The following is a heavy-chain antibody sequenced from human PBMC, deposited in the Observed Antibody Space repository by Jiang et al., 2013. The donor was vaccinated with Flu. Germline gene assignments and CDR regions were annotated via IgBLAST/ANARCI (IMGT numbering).Heavy chain of an antibody. Sequence: KPSETLSLTCTVSGGSISSSSYYWGWIRQPPGRGWSGLGVSIIWEHLLQPSLKSRVTISVDTSEGQFSLKLSSVTAADTAVYYCASPPRGAAAIFYFDDWGQGTLVTVSS. CDR1: GGSISSSSYY. CDR3: ASPPRGAAAIFYFDD. CDR2: SIIWEH. V-gene: IGHV4-39*01. J-gene: IGHJ4*02. D-gene: IGHD2-2*01.